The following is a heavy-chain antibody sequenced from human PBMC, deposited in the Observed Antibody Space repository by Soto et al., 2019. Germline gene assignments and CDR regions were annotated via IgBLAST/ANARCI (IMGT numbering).Heavy chain of an antibody. D-gene: IGHD6-19*01. Sequence: GWSLRLSCTSSVFAFSQYGMSWVRQAPGKGLEWVSSIRSFDYRTNYADSVKGRFTISRDNSKSTLSLQMNRLRAEDKAVYYCAKDVESGWYEAFDYRGTGPLVTVSS. CDR1: VFAFSQYG. CDR2: IRSFDYRT. V-gene: IGHV3-23*01. CDR3: AKDVESGWYEAFDY. J-gene: IGHJ4*02.